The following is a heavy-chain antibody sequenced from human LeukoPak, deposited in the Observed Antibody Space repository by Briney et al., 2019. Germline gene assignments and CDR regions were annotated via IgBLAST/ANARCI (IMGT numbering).Heavy chain of an antibody. CDR1: GFTFSSYS. D-gene: IGHD5-12*01. J-gene: IGHJ4*02. CDR3: AKRDNIVATIILGFDY. V-gene: IGHV3-23*01. Sequence: PGGSLRLSCAASGFTFSSYSMSWARQAPGKWLESVSAISGSGGSTYYADSVKGRFTISRDNSKNTLYLQMNSLRAEDTAVYYCAKRDNIVATIILGFDYWGQGTLVTVSS. CDR2: ISGSGGST.